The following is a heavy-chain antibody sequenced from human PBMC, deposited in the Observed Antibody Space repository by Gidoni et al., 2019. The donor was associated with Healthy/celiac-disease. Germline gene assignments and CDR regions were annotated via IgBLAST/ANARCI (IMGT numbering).Heavy chain of an antibody. CDR1: GGSFSGYY. V-gene: IGHV4-34*01. Sequence: QVQLQQWGAGLLKPSETLSLTCAVYGGSFSGYYWSWIRQPPGKGLEWIGEINHSGSTNYNPSLKSRVTISVDTSKNQFSLKLSSVTAAETAVYYCARGTYGSGSYYRDYWGQGTLVTVSS. CDR3: ARGTYGSGSYYRDY. CDR2: INHSGST. D-gene: IGHD3-10*01. J-gene: IGHJ4*02.